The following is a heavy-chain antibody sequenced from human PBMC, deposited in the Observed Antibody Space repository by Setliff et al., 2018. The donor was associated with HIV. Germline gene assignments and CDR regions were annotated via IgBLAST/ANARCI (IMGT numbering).Heavy chain of an antibody. J-gene: IGHJ3*02. CDR1: GFTFDDYG. Sequence: GSLRLSCAASGFTFDDYGMNWVRQAPGKGLEWVSGTNWNGGSSGYADSVKGRFTISRDNAKNSLYLQMNSLRAEDTALYYCARAIIAAAGGDAFDIWGQGTMVTVSS. V-gene: IGHV3-20*04. D-gene: IGHD6-13*01. CDR3: ARAIIAAAGGDAFDI. CDR2: TNWNGGSS.